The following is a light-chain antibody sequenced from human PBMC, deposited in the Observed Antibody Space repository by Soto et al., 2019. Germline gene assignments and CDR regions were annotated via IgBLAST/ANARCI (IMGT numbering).Light chain of an antibody. CDR2: EVS. CDR3: SSYTRQYTPSYV. V-gene: IGLV2-14*01. J-gene: IGLJ1*01. CDR1: SSDVGGYNY. Sequence: QSVLTQPASVSGSPGQSITISCTGTSSDVGGYNYVSWYQQHPGKAPKLMIYEVSNRPSGVSNRFSGSKSGNTASLTISGLRAEDEAGYYCSSYTRQYTPSYVFGAGTKVTVL.